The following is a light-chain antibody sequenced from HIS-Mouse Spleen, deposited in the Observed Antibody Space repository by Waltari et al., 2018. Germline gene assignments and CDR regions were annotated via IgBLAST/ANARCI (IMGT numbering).Light chain of an antibody. J-gene: IGLJ2*01. V-gene: IGLV3-10*01. CDR2: EDS. Sequence: SYELTQPPSVSVSPGQTARITCSGDALPQKYAYWYQQKSGQAPVLVIYEDSKRPSGIPEGFSGSSSGTMATLTISGAQVEDEAGYYCYSTDSSGNHRVFGGGTKLTVL. CDR1: ALPQKY. CDR3: YSTDSSGNHRV.